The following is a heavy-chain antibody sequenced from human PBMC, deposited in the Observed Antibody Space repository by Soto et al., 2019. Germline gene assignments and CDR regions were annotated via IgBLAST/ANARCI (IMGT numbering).Heavy chain of an antibody. J-gene: IGHJ6*03. D-gene: IGHD3-10*01. V-gene: IGHV4-34*01. CDR3: ARGVYYGSGSYYYYMDV. CDR2: INHSGST. Sequence: QVQLQQWGAGLLKPSETLSLTCAVYGGSFSGDYWSWIRQPPGKGLEWIGEINHSGSTNYNPSLKSRVTISVDTSKNQFSLKLSSVTAADTAVYYCARGVYYGSGSYYYYMDVWGKGTTVTVSS. CDR1: GGSFSGDY.